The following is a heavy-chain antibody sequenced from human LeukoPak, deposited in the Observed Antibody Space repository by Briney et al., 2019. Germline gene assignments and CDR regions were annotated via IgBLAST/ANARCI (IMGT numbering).Heavy chain of an antibody. CDR3: ARDGMDSYDSSGYYPIDY. Sequence: ASVKVSCKASVYTFTSYYMHWVRQAPGQGLEWMGWINPNSGGTNYAQKFQGRVTMTRDTSISTAYMELSRLRSDDTAVYYCARDGMDSYDSSGYYPIDYWGQGTLVTVSS. D-gene: IGHD3-22*01. CDR2: INPNSGGT. J-gene: IGHJ4*02. V-gene: IGHV1-2*02. CDR1: VYTFTSYY.